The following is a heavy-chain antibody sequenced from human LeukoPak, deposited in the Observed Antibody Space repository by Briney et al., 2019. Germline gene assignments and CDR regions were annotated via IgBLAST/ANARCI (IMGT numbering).Heavy chain of an antibody. V-gene: IGHV3-53*01. Sequence: GGSLRLSCAASGFTFSSYEMNWVRQAPGKALEWFSFTESGGNTDSADSVKGRFTISRDNSKNTLYLQMNSLRAEDTAVYYCARDLNYWGQGILVTVSS. CDR3: ARDLNY. CDR1: GFTFSSYE. J-gene: IGHJ4*02. CDR2: TESGGNT. D-gene: IGHD3-9*01.